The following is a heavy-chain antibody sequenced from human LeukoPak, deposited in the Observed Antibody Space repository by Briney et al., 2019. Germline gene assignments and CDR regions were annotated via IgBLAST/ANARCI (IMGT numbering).Heavy chain of an antibody. CDR2: IYYSGST. D-gene: IGHD7-27*01. J-gene: IGHJ4*02. CDR1: GGSISSSSYY. Sequence: PSETLSLTCTVSGGSISSSSYYWGWIRQPPGKGLEWIGSIYYSGSTYYNPSLKSRVTISVYTSKNQFSLKLSSVTAADTAVSYCASRTSDPNRGIIDYWGQGTLVTVSS. CDR3: ASRTSDPNRGIIDY. V-gene: IGHV4-39*01.